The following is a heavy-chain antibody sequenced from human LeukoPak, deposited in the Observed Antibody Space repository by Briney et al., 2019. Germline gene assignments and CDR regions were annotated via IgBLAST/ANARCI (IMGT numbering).Heavy chain of an antibody. D-gene: IGHD1-26*01. CDR1: GYTFTSYA. CDR3: ARDLVLLLSTGMDV. J-gene: IGHJ6*02. CDR2: INAGNGNT. Sequence: ASVKVSCKASGYTFTSYAMHWVRQAPGQRLEWMGWINAGNGNTKYSQKFQGRVTITTDTSTSTAYMELRSLRSDDTAVYYCARDLVLLLSTGMDVWGQGTTVTVSS. V-gene: IGHV1-3*01.